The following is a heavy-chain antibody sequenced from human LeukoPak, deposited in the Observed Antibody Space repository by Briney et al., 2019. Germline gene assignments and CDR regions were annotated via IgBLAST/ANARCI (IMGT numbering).Heavy chain of an antibody. D-gene: IGHD3-3*02. Sequence: GGSLRLSCAASEFTFSSYWMTWVRQAPGEGLEWVANINQDGGETYYVDSVKGRFTISRDNAKNSLYLQMNSLRAEDTAVYYCARGGYFSTYWGQGTLVTVSS. CDR1: EFTFSSYW. J-gene: IGHJ4*02. V-gene: IGHV3-7*05. CDR3: ARGGYFSTY. CDR2: INQDGGET.